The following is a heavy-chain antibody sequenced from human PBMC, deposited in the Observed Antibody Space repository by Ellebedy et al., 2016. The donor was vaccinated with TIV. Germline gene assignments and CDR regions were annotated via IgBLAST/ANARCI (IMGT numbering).Heavy chain of an antibody. CDR2: IRTSGSST. J-gene: IGHJ2*01. CDR1: GFTFSTYG. D-gene: IGHD7-27*01. V-gene: IGHV3-23*01. CDR3: AKGLTGDRGGWGWYFDL. Sequence: GESLKISCEASGFTFSTYGMNWVRQAPGKGLEWVSGIRTSGSSTYYADSVTGRFTMSRDNFKNTLNLQMNSLRVEDTAVYYCAKGLTGDRGGWGWYFDLWGRGTLVTVSS.